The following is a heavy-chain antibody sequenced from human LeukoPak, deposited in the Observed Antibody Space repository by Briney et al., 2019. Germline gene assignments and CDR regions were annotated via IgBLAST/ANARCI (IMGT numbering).Heavy chain of an antibody. CDR1: GFTFSSYA. CDR2: ISYDGSNK. CDR3: ARSLHYYGSGSYRVGYGMDV. D-gene: IGHD3-10*01. J-gene: IGHJ6*02. Sequence: GGSLRLSCAASGFTFSSYAMHWVRQAPGKGLEWVAVISYDGSNKYYADSVKGRFTISRDISKNTLSLQMNSLRAEYTALYYCARSLHYYGSGSYRVGYGMDVWGQGTTVTVSS. V-gene: IGHV3-30-3*01.